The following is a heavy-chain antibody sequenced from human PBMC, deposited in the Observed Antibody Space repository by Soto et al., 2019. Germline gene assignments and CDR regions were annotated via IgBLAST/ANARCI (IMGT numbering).Heavy chain of an antibody. CDR3: ARDTIFGVVYREFDY. D-gene: IGHD3-3*01. V-gene: IGHV4-39*01. Sequence: SETLSLTCTVSGGSISSSSYYWGWIRQPPGKGLECIGSIYYSRSTYYNPSLKSRVTISVDTSKNQFSLKLSSVTAADTAVYYCARDTIFGVVYREFDYWGQGTLVTVSS. CDR1: GGSISSSSYY. CDR2: IYYSRST. J-gene: IGHJ4*02.